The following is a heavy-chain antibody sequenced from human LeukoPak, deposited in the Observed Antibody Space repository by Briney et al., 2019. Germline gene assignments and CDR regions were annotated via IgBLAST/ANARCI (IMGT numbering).Heavy chain of an antibody. CDR3: ARYPTVETHYYGMDV. Sequence: AASVKVSCKASGGTFSSYAISWVRQAPGQGLEWMGWISAYNGNTNYAQKLQGRVTMTTDTSTSTAYMELRSLRSDDTAVYYCARYPTVETHYYGMDVWGQGTTVTVSS. CDR2: ISAYNGNT. V-gene: IGHV1-18*01. J-gene: IGHJ6*02. CDR1: GGTFSSYA.